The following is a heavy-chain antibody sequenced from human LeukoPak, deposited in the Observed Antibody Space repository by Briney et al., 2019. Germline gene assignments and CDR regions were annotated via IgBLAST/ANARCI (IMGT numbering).Heavy chain of an antibody. CDR1: GFTYSGSA. Sequence: PGWCLRLSCAASGFTYSGSAMHWVRPASGKGLEWVGRIRSKANSYATAYAASVKGRFTISRDDSKNTAYLQMNSLKTEDTAVYYCTMTTVTPSLGYWGQGTLVTVSS. J-gene: IGHJ4*02. CDR3: TMTTVTPSLGY. CDR2: IRSKANSYAT. V-gene: IGHV3-73*01. D-gene: IGHD4-17*01.